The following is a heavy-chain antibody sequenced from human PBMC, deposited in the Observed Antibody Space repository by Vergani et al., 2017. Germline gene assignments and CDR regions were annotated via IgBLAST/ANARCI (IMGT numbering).Heavy chain of an antibody. V-gene: IGHV1-18*01. J-gene: IGHJ6*02. D-gene: IGHD5-12*01. Sequence: QVQLVQSGAELKKPGASVSVSCKGSSHTFQTYGISWVRQAPGQGLEWMGWISAYNGNTNYAQKLQGRVTMTTDTSTSTAYMELRSLRSDDTAVYYCARTTISYYYYGMDVWGQGTTVTVSS. CDR3: ARTTISYYYYGMDV. CDR2: ISAYNGNT. CDR1: SHTFQTYG.